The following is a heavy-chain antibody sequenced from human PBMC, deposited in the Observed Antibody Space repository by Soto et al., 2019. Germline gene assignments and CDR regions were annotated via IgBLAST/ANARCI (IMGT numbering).Heavy chain of an antibody. J-gene: IGHJ4*02. D-gene: IGHD6-19*01. CDR2: LYTAGNS. Sequence: PVGSLRLSCVASGFTVSSNYMSWVRQAPGQGLEWVSVLYTAGNSYYADSVRGRFTISRDDSRNTLFLQMNSLRAEDTAVYYCARDIGGGWYYFDSWGQGTRVTVSS. V-gene: IGHV3-53*01. CDR1: GFTVSSNY. CDR3: ARDIGGGWYYFDS.